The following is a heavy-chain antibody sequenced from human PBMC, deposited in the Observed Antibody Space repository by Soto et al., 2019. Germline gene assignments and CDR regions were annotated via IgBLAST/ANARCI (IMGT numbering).Heavy chain of an antibody. J-gene: IGHJ6*02. Sequence: GGSLRLSCAASGFTFSSYGMHWVRQAPGKGLEWVAVISYDGSNKYYADSVKGRFTISRDNSKNTLYLQMNSLRAEDTAVYYCAKDFLRYDFVWGSYRYAPITGMDVWGQGTTVTVSS. CDR2: ISYDGSNK. D-gene: IGHD3-16*02. CDR1: GFTFSSYG. CDR3: AKDFLRYDFVWGSYRYAPITGMDV. V-gene: IGHV3-30*18.